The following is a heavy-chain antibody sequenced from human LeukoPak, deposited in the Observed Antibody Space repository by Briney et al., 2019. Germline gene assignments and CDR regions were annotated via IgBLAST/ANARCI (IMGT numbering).Heavy chain of an antibody. CDR1: GFTFDDYA. CDR3: AKDFRIGYSAHFDY. J-gene: IGHJ4*02. V-gene: IGHV3-9*01. CDR2: ISWNSGSI. D-gene: IGHD2-21*01. Sequence: PGRSLRLSCAASGFTFDDYAMHWVRQAPGKGLEWVSGISWNSGSIDYADSVKGRFTISRDNAKNSLYLQMDSLRGEDTAVYYCAKDFRIGYSAHFDYWGQGALVTVSS.